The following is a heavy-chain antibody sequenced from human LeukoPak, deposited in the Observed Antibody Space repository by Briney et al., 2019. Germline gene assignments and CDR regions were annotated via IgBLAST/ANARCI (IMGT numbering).Heavy chain of an antibody. Sequence: PSETLSLTCTVSGGSISGYYWSRIRQPPGKGLEWIGYNYYSGSTNYNPSLKSRVTISVDTSKNQFSLKLSSVTAADTAVYYCARVIAAAGTEWFDPWGQGTLVTVSS. D-gene: IGHD6-13*01. CDR3: ARVIAAAGTEWFDP. J-gene: IGHJ5*02. V-gene: IGHV4-59*01. CDR1: GGSISGYY. CDR2: NYYSGST.